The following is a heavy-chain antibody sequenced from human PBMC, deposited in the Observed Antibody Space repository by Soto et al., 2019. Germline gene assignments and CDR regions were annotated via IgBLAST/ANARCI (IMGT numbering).Heavy chain of an antibody. J-gene: IGHJ6*02. CDR1: GGSFSGYY. Sequence: SETLSLTCAVYGGSFSGYYWSWIRQPPGKGLEWIGEINHRGDTYYNPSLRSRVTMSVDTSKNQLSLRLSSLTAADTAVYYCARDLPPNNEYQLPLFGDSYYYGMDVWGQGTTVTVSS. D-gene: IGHD2-2*01. CDR2: INHRGDT. CDR3: ARDLPPNNEYQLPLFGDSYYYGMDV. V-gene: IGHV4-34*01.